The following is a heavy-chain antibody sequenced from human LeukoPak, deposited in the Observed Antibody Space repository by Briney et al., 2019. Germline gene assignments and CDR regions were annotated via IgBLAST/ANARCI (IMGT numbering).Heavy chain of an antibody. Sequence: GGSLRLSCAASGFTFSSYAMSWVRQAPGKGLEWVSGLSASGGLTYYSDSVKGRFTISRDNSKNTLYLQMNSLRADDTAVYYCAKGGSSYSEMDYWGQGTLVTVSS. CDR1: GFTFSSYA. J-gene: IGHJ4*02. CDR2: LSASGGLT. D-gene: IGHD4-11*01. CDR3: AKGGSSYSEMDY. V-gene: IGHV3-23*01.